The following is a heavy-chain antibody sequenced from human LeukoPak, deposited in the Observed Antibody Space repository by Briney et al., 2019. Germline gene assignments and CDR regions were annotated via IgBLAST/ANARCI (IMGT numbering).Heavy chain of an antibody. D-gene: IGHD1-26*01. V-gene: IGHV3-23*01. Sequence: GGSLRLSCAASGFTFRSSAMTWVRQAPGKGLEWVADCNYNADLTYYGDSVKGRFSISRDNSKNTLYLQMSSLRAEDTAVYYCARLSGSSDTGLGMDVWGQGTTVTVSS. CDR3: ARLSGSSDTGLGMDV. J-gene: IGHJ6*02. CDR2: CNYNADLT. CDR1: GFTFRSSA.